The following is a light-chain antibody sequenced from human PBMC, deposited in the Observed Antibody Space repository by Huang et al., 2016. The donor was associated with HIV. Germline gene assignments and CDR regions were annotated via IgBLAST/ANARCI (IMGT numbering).Light chain of an antibody. CDR1: QNIRNY. CDR2: AAS. V-gene: IGKV1-39*01. Sequence: DIQMTQSPSSQSASVGDRVTITCRASQNIRNYLNWYQQKPGKAPNLRIYAASTLQTGVPSRFSGSGSGTDFTLTISSLQPEDFATYYCQESYSTPWTFGQGTKVEI. CDR3: QESYSTPWT. J-gene: IGKJ1*01.